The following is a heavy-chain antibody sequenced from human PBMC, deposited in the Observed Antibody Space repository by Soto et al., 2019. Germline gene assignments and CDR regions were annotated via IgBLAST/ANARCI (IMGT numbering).Heavy chain of an antibody. CDR3: ARVPGTRVYWAYFDY. D-gene: IGHD6-13*01. J-gene: IGHJ4*02. Sequence: KPSETLSLTCTVSGGSISSYYWSWIRQPPGKGLEWIGYIYYSGSTNYNPSLKSRVTISVDTSKNQFSLKLSSVTAADTAVYYCARVPGTRVYWAYFDYWGQGTLVTVSS. CDR1: GGSISSYY. CDR2: IYYSGST. V-gene: IGHV4-59*01.